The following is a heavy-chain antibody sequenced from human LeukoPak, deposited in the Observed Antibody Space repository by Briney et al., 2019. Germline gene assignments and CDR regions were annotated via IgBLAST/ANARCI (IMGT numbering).Heavy chain of an antibody. V-gene: IGHV3-66*03. CDR2: IYVSGTT. CDR3: ARDRGSGITYYFDY. D-gene: IGHD3-10*01. J-gene: IGHJ4*02. Sequence: GSLRLSCAASGFTVRDSYMSWVRQAPGKRLEWLAFIYVSGTTFYAASVKGRFTISRDNSKNTLFLQMNSLRDEDTAVYYCARDRGSGITYYFDYWGQGTLVAVSS. CDR1: GFTVRDSY.